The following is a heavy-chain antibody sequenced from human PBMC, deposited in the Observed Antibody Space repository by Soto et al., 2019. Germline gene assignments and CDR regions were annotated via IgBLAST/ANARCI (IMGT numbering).Heavy chain of an antibody. CDR1: GFTFNCCA. Sequence: EVQVLESGGGLVQPGGSLRLSCAASGFTFNCCAMTWVRRAPGKGLEWVSSINKGGDYTYYAESVKGRFTISRDNSKNTVFLQRNSLRAEDTAVYYCAKLAGHSGWYSDYCGQGTLVTVSS. CDR3: AKLAGHSGWYSDY. D-gene: IGHD6-19*01. V-gene: IGHV3-23*05. CDR2: INKGGDYT. J-gene: IGHJ4*02.